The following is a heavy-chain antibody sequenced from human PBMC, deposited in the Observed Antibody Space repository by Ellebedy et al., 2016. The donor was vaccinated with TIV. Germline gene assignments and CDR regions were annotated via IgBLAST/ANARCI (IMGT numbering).Heavy chain of an antibody. CDR2: IYPGDSDT. V-gene: IGHV5-51*01. CDR1: GYSFTSYW. D-gene: IGHD6-13*01. Sequence: GESLKISXKGSGYSFTSYWIGWVRQMPGKGLEWMGIIYPGDSDTRYSPSFQGQVTISVDKSITTAYLQWSSLRASDTAMYYCARHSSSWYIRNWYFDLWGRGTLVTVSS. J-gene: IGHJ2*01. CDR3: ARHSSSWYIRNWYFDL.